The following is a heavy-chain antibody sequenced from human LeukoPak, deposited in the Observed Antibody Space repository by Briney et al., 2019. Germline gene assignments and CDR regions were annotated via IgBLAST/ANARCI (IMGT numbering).Heavy chain of an antibody. D-gene: IGHD4-23*01. J-gene: IGHJ5*02. CDR1: GFTFSNYW. CDR3: ARVHGGNYNWFDP. V-gene: IGHV3-74*01. CDR2: INSDGSST. Sequence: GGSLRLSCAASGFTFSNYWMHWVRQAPGKGLVWVSRINSDGSSTTYADSVKGRFTISRDNAKNTLYLQMNSLRAEDTAVYYCARVHGGNYNWFDPWGQGTLVTVSS.